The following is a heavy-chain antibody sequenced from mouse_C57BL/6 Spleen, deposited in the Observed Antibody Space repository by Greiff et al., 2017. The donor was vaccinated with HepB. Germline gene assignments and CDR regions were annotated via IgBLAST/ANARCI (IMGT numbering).Heavy chain of an antibody. CDR3: ARGGSHFITTVVARYYYAMDY. CDR2: IYPGDGDT. J-gene: IGHJ4*01. V-gene: IGHV1-80*01. Sequence: QVQLQQSGAELVKPGASVKISCKASGYAFSSYWMNWVKQRPGKGLEWIGQIYPGDGDTNYNGKFKGKATLTADKSSSTAYMQLSSLTSEDSAVYFCARGGSHFITTVVARYYYAMDYWGQGTSVTVSS. D-gene: IGHD1-1*01. CDR1: GYAFSSYW.